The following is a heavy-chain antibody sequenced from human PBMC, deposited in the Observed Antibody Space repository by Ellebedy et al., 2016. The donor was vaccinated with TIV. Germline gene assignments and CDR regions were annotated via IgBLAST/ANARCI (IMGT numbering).Heavy chain of an antibody. V-gene: IGHV1-46*01. D-gene: IGHD3-10*01. CDR2: IRPSAGTT. J-gene: IGHJ6*02. CDR3: ARDRSVTGRYYYGSGKRLGSYCYGMDI. CDR1: GYTLTNYY. Sequence: AASVKVSCKASGYTLTNYYIHWVRQAPGQGLEWMGVIRPSAGTTIYAQKFQGRVTLTRDTSANKVYMDPSSLRSDDTAVYSCARDRSVTGRYYYGSGKRLGSYCYGMDIWGQGTTVIVSS.